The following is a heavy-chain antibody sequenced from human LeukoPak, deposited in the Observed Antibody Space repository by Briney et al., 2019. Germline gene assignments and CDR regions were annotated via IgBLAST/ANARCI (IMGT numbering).Heavy chain of an antibody. CDR2: SSAYNGNT. Sequence: VKVSCKASGYTFTSYGISWVRQAPGQELERMGWSSAYNGNTNYAQKRQGRVTMTTDTSTSTAYMELRSLRSDDTAVYYCARAPPRYSYDSSGYYSYWGQGTLVTVSS. D-gene: IGHD3-22*01. J-gene: IGHJ4*02. CDR3: ARAPPRYSYDSSGYYSY. V-gene: IGHV1-18*01. CDR1: GYTFTSYG.